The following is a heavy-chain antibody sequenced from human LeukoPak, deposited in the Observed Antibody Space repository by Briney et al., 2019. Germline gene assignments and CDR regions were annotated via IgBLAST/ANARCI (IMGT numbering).Heavy chain of an antibody. V-gene: IGHV3-48*03. Sequence: PGGSLRLSCAASGFTFSSYEMNWVRQTPGKGLEWVSYISSSGSTIYYADSVKGRFTISRDNSKNTLYLQMNSLRAEDTAVYYCAKDLGRITMIVVVHPFDYWGQGTLVTVSS. CDR1: GFTFSSYE. CDR2: ISSSGSTI. CDR3: AKDLGRITMIVVVHPFDY. D-gene: IGHD3-22*01. J-gene: IGHJ4*02.